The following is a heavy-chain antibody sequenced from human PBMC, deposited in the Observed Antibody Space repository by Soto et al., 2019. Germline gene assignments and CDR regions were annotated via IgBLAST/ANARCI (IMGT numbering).Heavy chain of an antibody. D-gene: IGHD3-3*01. V-gene: IGHV4-39*01. CDR3: ARQCAPIFGVVTAFDY. J-gene: IGHJ4*02. CDR2: IYYSGST. Sequence: SETLSLTCTVSGGSISSSSYYWGWIRQPPGKGLEWIGSIYYSGSTYYNPSLKSRVTISVDTSKNQFSLKLSSVTAADTAVYYCARQCAPIFGVVTAFDYWGQGTLVTVSS. CDR1: GGSISSSSYY.